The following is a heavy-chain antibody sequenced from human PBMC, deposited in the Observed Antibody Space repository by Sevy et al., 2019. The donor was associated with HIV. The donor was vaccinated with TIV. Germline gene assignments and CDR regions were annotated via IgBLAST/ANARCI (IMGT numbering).Heavy chain of an antibody. CDR2: ISYDGSNK. Sequence: WGSLRLSCAASGFTFSSYAMHWVRQAPGKGLEWVAVISYDGSNKYYADSVKGRFTISRDNSKNTLYLQMNSLRAEDTAVYYCARGGVVVTAMIRNWGQGTLVTVSS. D-gene: IGHD2-21*02. CDR1: GFTFSSYA. V-gene: IGHV3-30-3*01. CDR3: ARGGVVVTAMIRN. J-gene: IGHJ4*02.